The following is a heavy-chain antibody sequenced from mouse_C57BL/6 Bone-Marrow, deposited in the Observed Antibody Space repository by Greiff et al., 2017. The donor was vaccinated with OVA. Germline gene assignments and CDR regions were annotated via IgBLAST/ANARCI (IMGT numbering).Heavy chain of an antibody. Sequence: EVQLVESGGGLVKPGGSLKLSCAASGFTFSDYGMHWVRQAPEKGLEWVAYISSGSSTIYYADTVKGRFTISRDNAKNTLFLPMTSLRSEDTAMYYCARSRYSAMDYWGQGTSVTVSS. CDR1: GFTFSDYG. CDR3: ARSRYSAMDY. V-gene: IGHV5-17*01. J-gene: IGHJ4*01. CDR2: ISSGSSTI.